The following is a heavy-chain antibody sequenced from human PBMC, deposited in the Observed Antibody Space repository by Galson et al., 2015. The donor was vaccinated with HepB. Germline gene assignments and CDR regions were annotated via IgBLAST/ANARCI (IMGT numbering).Heavy chain of an antibody. Sequence: SLRLSCAASGLKFGNYAMTWVRQAPGKGLEWVSTISGKGDETFYADSVKGQFTISRDNSKNTQSLQMSSLRVEDTAVYYCAKGGHLSFFDYEGQGTLFTVSS. CDR1: GLKFGNYA. V-gene: IGHV3-23*01. CDR3: AKGGHLSFFDY. J-gene: IGHJ4*02. CDR2: ISGKGDET.